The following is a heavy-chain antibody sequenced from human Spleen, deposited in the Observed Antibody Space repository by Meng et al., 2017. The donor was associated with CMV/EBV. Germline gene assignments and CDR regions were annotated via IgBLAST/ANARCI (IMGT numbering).Heavy chain of an antibody. V-gene: IGHV3-9*01. Sequence: SLKISCAASGFTFDDYAMHWVRQAPGKGLEWVSGISWNSGSIGYADSVKGRFTISRDNAKNSLYLQMNSLRAEDTAVYYCAKLPAANAYWGQGTLVTVSS. J-gene: IGHJ4*02. D-gene: IGHD2-2*01. CDR3: AKLPAANAY. CDR2: ISWNSGSI. CDR1: GFTFDDYA.